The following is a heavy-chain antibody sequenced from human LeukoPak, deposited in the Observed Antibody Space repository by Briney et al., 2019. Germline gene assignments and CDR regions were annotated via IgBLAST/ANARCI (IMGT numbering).Heavy chain of an antibody. Sequence: ASVKVSCKASGGTFSSYAISWVRQAPGQGLEWMGGIIPIFSTANYAQKFQGRVTITADESTSTAYMELSSLRSEDTAVYYCARVPDYVWGSYPSYYYGMDVWGQGTTVTVSS. V-gene: IGHV1-69*13. D-gene: IGHD3-16*01. J-gene: IGHJ6*02. CDR1: GGTFSSYA. CDR3: ARVPDYVWGSYPSYYYGMDV. CDR2: IIPIFSTA.